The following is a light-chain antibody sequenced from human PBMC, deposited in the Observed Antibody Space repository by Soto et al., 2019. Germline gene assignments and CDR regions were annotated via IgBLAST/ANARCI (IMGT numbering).Light chain of an antibody. CDR3: QQYHNLPYT. J-gene: IGKJ2*01. CDR2: GAS. V-gene: IGKV3D-15*01. Sequence: EKVMTQSPATLSVSPGERATLSCRASQSVSGNLAWYQQKPGQAPRLLIYGASARATDIPARFSGSGSGTEFTLTISSLQSEDFAVYYCQQYHNLPYTFAQGTRLEIK. CDR1: QSVSGN.